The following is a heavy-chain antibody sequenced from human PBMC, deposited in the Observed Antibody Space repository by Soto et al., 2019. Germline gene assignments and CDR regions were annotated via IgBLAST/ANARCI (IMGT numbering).Heavy chain of an antibody. CDR1: GYPLTSYA. CDR3: ARNSTEGKTGQQEYYYYGMDV. Sequence: SVKVSCNASGYPLTSYAMHWVRQAPGQRLEWMGWINAGNGNTKYSQKFQGRVTITRDTSASTAYMELSSLRSEDTAVYYCARNSTEGKTGQQEYYYYGMDVWAQGTTVTVSS. V-gene: IGHV1-3*01. D-gene: IGHD6-13*01. J-gene: IGHJ6*02. CDR2: INAGNGNT.